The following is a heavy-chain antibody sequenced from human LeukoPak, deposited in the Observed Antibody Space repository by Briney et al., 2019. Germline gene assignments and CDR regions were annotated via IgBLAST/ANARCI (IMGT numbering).Heavy chain of an antibody. CDR3: ARGDFSDYGDYVDAFDI. V-gene: IGHV3-23*01. D-gene: IGHD4-17*01. CDR2: ISGSGGST. J-gene: IGHJ3*02. Sequence: GGSLRLSCAASGFTFSSYAMSWVRQAPGEGLEWVSAISGSGGSTYYADSVKGRFTISRDNSKNSLYLRMNSLRVEDTAVYYCARGDFSDYGDYVDAFDIWGQGTMVTVSS. CDR1: GFTFSSYA.